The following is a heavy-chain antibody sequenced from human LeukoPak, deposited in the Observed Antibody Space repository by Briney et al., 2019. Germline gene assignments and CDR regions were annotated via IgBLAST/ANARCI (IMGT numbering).Heavy chain of an antibody. CDR1: GFTFSSYA. CDR2: ISSSGGST. D-gene: IGHD2-2*01. J-gene: IGHJ4*02. V-gene: IGHV3-23*01. CDR3: VKVRCSSTGCYGPDFDY. Sequence: QAGGSLRLSCAASGFTFSSYAMSWVRQAPGKGLEWVSAISSSGGSTYYVDSVKGRFTISRDNSKNTLYLQMNSLRAEDTAVYYCVKVRCSSTGCYGPDFDYWGQGTLVTVSS.